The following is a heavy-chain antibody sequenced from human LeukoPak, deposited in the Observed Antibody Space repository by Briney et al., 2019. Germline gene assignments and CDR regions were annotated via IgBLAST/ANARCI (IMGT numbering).Heavy chain of an antibody. CDR2: IKQDGSEK. V-gene: IGHV3-7*01. CDR3: ASSRGISSGKPIDY. D-gene: IGHD3-16*01. CDR1: GFSFSSYW. Sequence: TGGSLRLSCAASGFSFSSYWMSWVRQAPGKGLEWVANIKQDGSEKYYVDSVKGRFTISRDNAKNSLYLQMNSLRAEYTAVYYCASSRGISSGKPIDYWGQGTLVTVSS. J-gene: IGHJ4*02.